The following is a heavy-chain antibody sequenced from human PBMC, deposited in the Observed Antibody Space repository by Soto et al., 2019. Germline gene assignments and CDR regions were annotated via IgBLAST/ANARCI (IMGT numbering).Heavy chain of an antibody. V-gene: IGHV3-53*01. CDR3: HGYGY. D-gene: IGHD5-12*01. CDR1: GFTVTINY. Sequence: EVQVLESGGGLVQPGGSLRLSCAVSGFTVTINYMSWVRQAPGKGLEWVSVIYSGGTIYYADSVKGRFTISRDTSKNTLHLQMNSLRGDDTAVYYCHGYGYWGQGTLVTVSS. CDR2: IYSGGTI. J-gene: IGHJ4*02.